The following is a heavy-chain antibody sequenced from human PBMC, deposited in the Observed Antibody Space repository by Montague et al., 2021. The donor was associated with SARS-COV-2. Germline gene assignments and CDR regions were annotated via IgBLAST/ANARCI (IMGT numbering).Heavy chain of an antibody. V-gene: IGHV4-59*11. D-gene: IGHD3-10*01. CDR1: GGSIRSHL. CDR3: ARSGGVPKD. CDR2: FDHAGTK. J-gene: IGHJ4*02. Sequence: SETLSLTCTVSGGSIRSHLWSWIRQSPGKGLEWIGYFDHAGTKKYNPSLKTRVTISGDTSKNQFSLRLTSVTTADTAIYYCARSGGVPKDWGQGSLATVSS.